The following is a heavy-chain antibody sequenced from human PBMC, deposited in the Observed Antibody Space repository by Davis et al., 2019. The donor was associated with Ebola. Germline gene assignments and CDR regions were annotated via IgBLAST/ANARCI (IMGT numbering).Heavy chain of an antibody. V-gene: IGHV3-30*03. CDR3: ARLIILTGINYFDY. CDR1: GFTFSSYG. J-gene: IGHJ4*02. Sequence: PGGSLRLSCAASGFTFSSYGIHWVRQAPGKGLEWVAVISYDGSNEYYADSVKGRFTISRDNAKNSLYLQMNSLRAEDTAVYYCARLIILTGINYFDYWGQGTLVTVSS. D-gene: IGHD3-9*01. CDR2: ISYDGSNE.